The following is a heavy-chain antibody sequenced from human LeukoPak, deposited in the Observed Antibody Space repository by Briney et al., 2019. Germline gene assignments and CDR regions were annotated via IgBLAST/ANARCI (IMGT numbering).Heavy chain of an antibody. V-gene: IGHV1-2*02. CDR1: GYTFTGYY. D-gene: IGHD2-2*01. J-gene: IGHJ4*02. Sequence: ASVKVSCKASGYTFTGYYMHWVRQAPGQGLEWMGWINPNSGGTNYAQKFQGRVTMTRDTSISTAYMELSRLRSDDAAVYYCATMIVVPAAREYYFDYWGQGTLVTVSS. CDR3: ATMIVVPAAREYYFDY. CDR2: INPNSGGT.